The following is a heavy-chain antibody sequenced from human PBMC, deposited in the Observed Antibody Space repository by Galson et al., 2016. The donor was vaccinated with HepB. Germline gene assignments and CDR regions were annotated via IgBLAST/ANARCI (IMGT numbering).Heavy chain of an antibody. Sequence: SETLSLTCTVSGDSISYYYWSWIRQPAGEGLEWIGRIYTSGPTIYNPSLESRVTMSVDTSKNQLSLNLTSVTAADTAVYYCARGARGDSYLMRNHYFDYWGQGALVTVSS. CDR1: GDSISYYY. V-gene: IGHV4-4*07. CDR3: ARGARGDSYLMRNHYFDY. CDR2: IYTSGPT. D-gene: IGHD5-18*01. J-gene: IGHJ4*02.